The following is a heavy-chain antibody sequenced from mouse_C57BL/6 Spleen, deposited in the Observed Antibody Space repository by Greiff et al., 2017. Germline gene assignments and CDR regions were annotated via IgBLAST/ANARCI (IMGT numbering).Heavy chain of an antibody. CDR3: AGKCYSNCEWFAY. CDR1: GYTFTGYW. CDR2: ILPGSGST. Sequence: VQLQQSGAELMKPGASVKLSCKATGYTFTGYWIEWVKQRPGHGLEWIGEILPGSGSTNYNEKFKGMATFTADTSSNTTYMQLSSLATEDSDIYYCAGKCYSNCEWFAYGGKGTLVTVAA. V-gene: IGHV1-9*01. J-gene: IGHJ3*01. D-gene: IGHD2-5*01.